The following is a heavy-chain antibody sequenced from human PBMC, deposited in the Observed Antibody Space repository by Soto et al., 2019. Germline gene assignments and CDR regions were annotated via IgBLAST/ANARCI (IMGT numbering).Heavy chain of an antibody. Sequence: QVQLVQSGAEVKEPGASVKVSCKASGYTFTSYGISWVRQAPGQGLEWMGWISAYNGNTNYAQKLQGRVTMATDAATSKGYMELRSVRTDDTDVYYCARDGEVVPADLDPWGQGTLVSVSS. D-gene: IGHD2-2*01. CDR3: ARDGEVVPADLDP. J-gene: IGHJ5*02. V-gene: IGHV1-18*01. CDR1: GYTFTSYG. CDR2: ISAYNGNT.